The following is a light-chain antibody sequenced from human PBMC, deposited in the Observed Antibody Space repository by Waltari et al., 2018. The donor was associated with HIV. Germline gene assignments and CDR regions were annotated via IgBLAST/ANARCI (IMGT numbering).Light chain of an antibody. Sequence: QSAPTQPASVSGSPGQSITISCTGTSSDIGHYKYVSWYQQSPGKAPQLMIYDVSTRPPCVSNRFSCSKSGNTSSLTISGLQAEDEAEYYCSSYISTTTLFGTGTKVTVL. V-gene: IGLV2-14*01. CDR3: SSYISTTTL. CDR2: DVS. CDR1: SSDIGHYKY. J-gene: IGLJ1*01.